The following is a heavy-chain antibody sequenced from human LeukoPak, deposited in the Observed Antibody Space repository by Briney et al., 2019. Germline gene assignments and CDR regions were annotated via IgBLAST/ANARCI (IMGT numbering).Heavy chain of an antibody. CDR2: ITNSGDFV. J-gene: IGHJ4*02. Sequence: GGSLRLSCAASGFRFSGQYMSCIRQAPGKGLEWISYITNSGDFVNYADSVKGRFTISRDNAKNSLYLAMNSLRAEDTAVYYCAREARATPDFWGQGTVVTVSS. CDR1: GFRFSGQY. CDR3: AREARATPDF. D-gene: IGHD1-26*01. V-gene: IGHV3-11*01.